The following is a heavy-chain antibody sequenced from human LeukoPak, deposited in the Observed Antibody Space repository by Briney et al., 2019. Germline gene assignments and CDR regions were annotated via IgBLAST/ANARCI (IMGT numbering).Heavy chain of an antibody. CDR1: GGSISSYY. CDR3: ARGPTATSLYYFDY. J-gene: IGHJ4*02. D-gene: IGHD4-17*01. Sequence: SETLSLTCTVSGGSISSYYWSWIRQPPGKGLEWIGYIYHSGSTNYNPSLKSRVTISIDTPKNQFSLKLSSVTAADTAVYYCARGPTATSLYYFDYWGQGTLVTVSS. CDR2: IYHSGST. V-gene: IGHV4-59*01.